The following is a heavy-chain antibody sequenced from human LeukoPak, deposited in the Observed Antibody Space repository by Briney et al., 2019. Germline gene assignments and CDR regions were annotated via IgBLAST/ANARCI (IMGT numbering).Heavy chain of an antibody. V-gene: IGHV4-59*01. CDR3: AKKDTAMTNAFDI. D-gene: IGHD5-18*01. Sequence: PSETLSLTCTVSGGSISLYYWSWIRQPPGKGLEWIGYTHYSGSTNYNPSLRSRVTISGDTSKNQFSLNLSSVTAADTAVYYCAKKDTAMTNAFDIWGQGTMVTVSS. CDR2: THYSGST. J-gene: IGHJ3*02. CDR1: GGSISLYY.